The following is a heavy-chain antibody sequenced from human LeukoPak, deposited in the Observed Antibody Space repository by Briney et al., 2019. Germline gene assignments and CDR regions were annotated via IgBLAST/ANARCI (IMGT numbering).Heavy chain of an antibody. CDR2: INHSGST. CDR3: ARGRYSGYDW. D-gene: IGHD5-12*01. Sequence: SETLSLTCAVYGGSFSGYHWSWIRQPPGKGLEWIGEINHSGSTNYNPSLKSRVTISVDTSKNQFSLKLSSVTAADTAVYYCARGRYSGYDWWGQGTLVTVSS. V-gene: IGHV4-34*01. J-gene: IGHJ4*02. CDR1: GGSFSGYH.